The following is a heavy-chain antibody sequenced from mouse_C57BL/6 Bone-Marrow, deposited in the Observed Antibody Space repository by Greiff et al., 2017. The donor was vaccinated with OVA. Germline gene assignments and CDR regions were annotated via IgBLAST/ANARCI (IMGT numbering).Heavy chain of an antibody. D-gene: IGHD1-1*01. CDR3: ARMNYGTPYYFDY. V-gene: IGHV2-9-1*01. J-gene: IGHJ2*01. CDR1: GFSLTSYA. Sequence: VQGVESGPGLVAPSQSPSITCTVSGFSLTSYAISWVRQPPGKGLEWLGVIWTGGGTNYNSALKSRLSIIKDNSKSQVFLKMNSLQTDDTARYDCARMNYGTPYYFDYWGQGTTLTVSS. CDR2: IWTGGGT.